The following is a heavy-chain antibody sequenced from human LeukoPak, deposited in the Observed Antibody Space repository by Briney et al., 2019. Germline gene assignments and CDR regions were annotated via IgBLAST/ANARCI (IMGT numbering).Heavy chain of an antibody. D-gene: IGHD3-10*01. Sequence: KTGGSLRLSCAASGFTFSNAWMSWVRQAPGKGLEWVGRIKSKTDGGTTDYAAPVKGRFTISRDDSKNTLYLQMNSLKTEDTAVYYCTTDPPGGYYYYYYMDVWGKGTTVTVSS. CDR1: GFTFSNAW. J-gene: IGHJ6*03. CDR2: IKSKTDGGTT. V-gene: IGHV3-15*01. CDR3: TTDPPGGYYYYYYMDV.